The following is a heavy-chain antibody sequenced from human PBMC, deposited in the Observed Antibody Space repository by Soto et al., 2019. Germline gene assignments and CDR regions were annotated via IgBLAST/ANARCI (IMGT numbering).Heavy chain of an antibody. CDR3: ARHSGSDQAGRNFDS. CDR1: GFTFSSHA. CDR2: IGTSHTPYYAA. D-gene: IGHD1-26*01. J-gene: IGHJ4*02. Sequence: EVQVLESGGGLVQPGGSLRLSCAASGFTFSSHAMSWVRRAPGKGLEWVSAIGTSHTPYYAAYYADSVKGRFTISRDNSKKSLFLQMNSLRAEDTAVYYCARHSGSDQAGRNFDSLGQGTLVTVSS. V-gene: IGHV3-23*01.